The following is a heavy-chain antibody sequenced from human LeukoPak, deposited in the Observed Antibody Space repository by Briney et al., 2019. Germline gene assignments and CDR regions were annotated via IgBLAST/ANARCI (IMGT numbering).Heavy chain of an antibody. Sequence: GGSLRLSCAASGFTFSNGWMSWVRQAPGKGLEWVGRIKSKSERGTTDYAAPVKGRFTISRDGSTNTVYLHMNSLKTEDTAVYYCTTLSYDVHYWGQGTLVTVSS. D-gene: IGHD3-3*01. CDR3: TTLSYDVHY. CDR1: GFTFSNGW. V-gene: IGHV3-15*01. CDR2: IKSKSERGTT. J-gene: IGHJ4*02.